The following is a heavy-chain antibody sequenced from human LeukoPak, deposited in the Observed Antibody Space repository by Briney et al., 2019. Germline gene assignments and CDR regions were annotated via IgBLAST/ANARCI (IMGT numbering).Heavy chain of an antibody. J-gene: IGHJ4*02. CDR3: AREAYSSGWYPDY. V-gene: IGHV1-2*02. CDR1: GHTFTGYY. D-gene: IGHD6-19*01. Sequence: ASVKVSCKASGHTFTGYYMHWVRQAPGQGLEWMGWINPNSGGTNYAQKFQGRVTMTRDTSISTAYMELSRLRSDDTAVYYCAREAYSSGWYPDYWGQGTLVTVSS. CDR2: INPNSGGT.